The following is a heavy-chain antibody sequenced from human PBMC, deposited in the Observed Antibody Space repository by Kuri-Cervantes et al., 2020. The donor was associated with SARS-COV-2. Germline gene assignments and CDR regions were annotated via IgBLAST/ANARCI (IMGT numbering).Heavy chain of an antibody. CDR1: GFTFSSYG. J-gene: IGHJ4*02. CDR3: AKDRHSMVRGHPIDY. D-gene: IGHD3-10*01. CDR2: IRYDGSNK. Sequence: GGSLRLSCAASGFTFSSYGMHWVRQAPGKGLEWVAFIRYDGSNKYYADSVKGRFTISRDNSKNTLYLQMNSLRAEDTAVYYCAKDRHSMVRGHPIDYWGQGTLVTVSS. V-gene: IGHV3-30*02.